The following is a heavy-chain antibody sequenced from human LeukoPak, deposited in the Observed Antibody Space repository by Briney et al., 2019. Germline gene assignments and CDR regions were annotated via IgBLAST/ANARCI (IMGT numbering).Heavy chain of an antibody. Sequence: SETLSLTRTVSGGSISLYYWTWIRQPPGKGLEWIGHIYYYGSANYNPTLKSRVTISVDTSENQFSLKLSSVTAADTAVYYCARVDFWSGYPFYYGMDVWGQGNTVTVS. CDR2: IYYYGSA. CDR3: ARVDFWSGYPFYYGMDV. D-gene: IGHD3-3*01. J-gene: IGHJ6*02. CDR1: GGSISLYY. V-gene: IGHV4-59*01.